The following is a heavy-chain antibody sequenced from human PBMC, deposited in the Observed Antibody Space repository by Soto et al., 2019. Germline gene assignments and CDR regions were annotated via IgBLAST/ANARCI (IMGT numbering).Heavy chain of an antibody. CDR1: GYTFTSYG. D-gene: IGHD2-2*01. J-gene: IGHJ6*03. V-gene: IGHV1-18*01. CDR2: ISAYNGNT. Sequence: GASVKVSCKASGYTFTSYGISWVRQAPGQGLEWMGWISAYNGNTNYAQKLQGRVTMTTDTSTSTAYMELRSLRSDDTAVYYCARDGLGYCSSTSCQEHYYYYYYMDVWGKRTTVTVSS. CDR3: ARDGLGYCSSTSCQEHYYYYYYMDV.